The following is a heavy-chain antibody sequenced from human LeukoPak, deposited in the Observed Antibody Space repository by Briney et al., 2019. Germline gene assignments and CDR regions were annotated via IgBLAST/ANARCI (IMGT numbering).Heavy chain of an antibody. D-gene: IGHD6-13*01. CDR1: GYNFPIYW. J-gene: IGHJ3*02. V-gene: IGHV5-51*01. CDR2: IYPDDSNT. CDR3: ARHVPTAAGPDRDAFDI. Sequence: PGESLKISCQGSGYNFPIYWIGWVRQMPGQGLEWMGIIYPDDSNTIYGPSFQGQVTISADKSINTAYLEWSSLKASDTAMYYCARHVPTAAGPDRDAFDIWGQGTMVTVSS.